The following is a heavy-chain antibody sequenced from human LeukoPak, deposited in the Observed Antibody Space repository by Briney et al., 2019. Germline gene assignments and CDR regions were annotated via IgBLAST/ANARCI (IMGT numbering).Heavy chain of an antibody. CDR1: GFTFSSYA. J-gene: IGHJ5*02. V-gene: IGHV3-23*01. CDR3: AQSRRYSSSWYWFEP. D-gene: IGHD6-13*01. Sequence: GGSLRLSCAASGFTFSSYAMSWVRQAPGKGLEWVSAISGSGGSTYYADSVKGRFTISRDNSKNTLYLQMNSLRAEDTAVYYCAQSRRYSSSWYWFEPWGQGTLVTVSS. CDR2: ISGSGGST.